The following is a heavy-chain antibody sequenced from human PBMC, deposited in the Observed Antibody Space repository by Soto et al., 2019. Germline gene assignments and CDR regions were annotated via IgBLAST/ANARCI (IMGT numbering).Heavy chain of an antibody. D-gene: IGHD4-17*01. CDR3: ANYGDYDYFDY. CDR2: ISSSSSTI. J-gene: IGHJ4*02. V-gene: IGHV3-48*01. Sequence: EVQLVESGGGLVQPGGSLRLSCAASGFTFSSYSMNWVRQAPGKGLEWVSYISSSSSTIYYADSVKGRFTISRDNAKNSLYLQMNSLRAEDTAVYCCANYGDYDYFDYWGQGTLVTVSS. CDR1: GFTFSSYS.